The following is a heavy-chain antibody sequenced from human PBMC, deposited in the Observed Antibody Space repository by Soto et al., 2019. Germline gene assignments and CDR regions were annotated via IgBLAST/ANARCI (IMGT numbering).Heavy chain of an antibody. V-gene: IGHV4-39*01. D-gene: IGHD6-19*01. CDR1: GGCISSSSYY. CDR3: ASGGNSSGWFWYYYYGMDV. Sequence: SETLSLTCTVSGGCISSSSYYWGWIRQPPGKGLEWIGSIYYSGSTYYNPSLKSRVTISVDTSKNQFSLKLSSVTAADTAVYYCASGGNSSGWFWYYYYGMDVWGQGTTVT. J-gene: IGHJ6*02. CDR2: IYYSGST.